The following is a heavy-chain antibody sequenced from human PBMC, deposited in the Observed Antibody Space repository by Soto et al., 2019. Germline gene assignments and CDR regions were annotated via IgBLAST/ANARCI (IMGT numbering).Heavy chain of an antibody. J-gene: IGHJ4*02. D-gene: IGHD3-10*01. CDR3: ARTRAKVWFGTSFHY. Sequence: PGGSLRLSCAASGFTFSSYAMSWVRQAPGKGLEWVSAISGSGGSTYYADSVKGRFTISRDNSKNTLYLQMNSLRAEDTAVYYCARTRAKVWFGTSFHYWGQGTLVTVSS. CDR2: ISGSGGST. V-gene: IGHV3-23*01. CDR1: GFTFSSYA.